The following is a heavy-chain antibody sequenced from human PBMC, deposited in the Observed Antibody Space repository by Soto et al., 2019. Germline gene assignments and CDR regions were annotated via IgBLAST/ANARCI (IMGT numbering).Heavy chain of an antibody. V-gene: IGHV3-48*03. CDR2: ISATGNTI. D-gene: IGHD3-22*01. J-gene: IGHJ6*02. CDR1: GFIFSNYG. CDR3: ARRRSHYYYDGLDV. Sequence: PVGSLRLSCEASGFIFSNYGMTWVRQAPGKGLEWVSYISATGNTIYYADSVRGRFTISRDRAKNLLYLQMSSLRAEDSAVYYCARRRSHYYYDGLDVWGRGTPVTVSS.